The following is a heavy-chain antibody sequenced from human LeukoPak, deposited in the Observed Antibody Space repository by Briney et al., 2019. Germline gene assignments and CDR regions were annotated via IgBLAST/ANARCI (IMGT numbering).Heavy chain of an antibody. Sequence: SETLSLTCTVSGGSISSSNYYWDWIRQPPGKGLEWIGNIYYSGSTYCNPSLKSRVTISVDTSRNQFSLNLTSVTAADTAVYYCARDWHYGDYDYWGQGTLVTVSS. D-gene: IGHD4-17*01. J-gene: IGHJ4*02. CDR2: IYYSGST. CDR3: ARDWHYGDYDY. V-gene: IGHV4-39*07. CDR1: GGSISSSNYY.